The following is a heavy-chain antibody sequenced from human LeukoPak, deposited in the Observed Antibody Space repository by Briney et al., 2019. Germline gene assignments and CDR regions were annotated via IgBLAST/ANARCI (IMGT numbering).Heavy chain of an antibody. V-gene: IGHV3-7*01. D-gene: IGHD3-3*01. CDR2: IKQDGSEK. CDR3: ARSSHDLFWSGYPDAFDI. CDR1: GFTFSSYW. Sequence: PGGSLRLSCAASGFTFSSYWMSWVRQAPGKGLEWVANIKQDGSEKYYVDSVKGRFTISRDNAKNSLYLQMNSLRAEDTAVYYCARSSHDLFWSGYPDAFDIWGQGTMVTVSS. J-gene: IGHJ3*02.